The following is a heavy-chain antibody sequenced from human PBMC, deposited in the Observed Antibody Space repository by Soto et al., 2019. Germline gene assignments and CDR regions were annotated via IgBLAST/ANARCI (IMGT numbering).Heavy chain of an antibody. J-gene: IGHJ3*01. Sequence: GGSLRLSCAASGFTFSSYWMSWVRQAPGKGLEWVANIKQDGSEKYYVDSVKGRFTISRDSARSSLYLQMNSLRAEDTAVYYCVSSNIIGRPGGGQGTMVTVSS. CDR3: VSSNIIGRPG. CDR1: GFTFSSYW. CDR2: IKQDGSEK. V-gene: IGHV3-7*01. D-gene: IGHD6-6*01.